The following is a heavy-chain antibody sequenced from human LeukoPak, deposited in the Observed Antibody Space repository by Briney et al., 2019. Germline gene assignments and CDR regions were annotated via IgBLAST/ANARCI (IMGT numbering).Heavy chain of an antibody. CDR2: IYSGGNI. D-gene: IGHD4-17*01. CDR1: GFSVSNSY. V-gene: IGHV3-66*01. J-gene: IGHJ4*02. Sequence: TGGSLRLSCAASGFSVSNSYISWVRQAPGKGPEWLSIIYSGGNIYYEDSVKGRFTISRDTSWNTVYLQMNSLSTEDTAVYYCARGLSSFGDPFDLWGQGTLVTVSS. CDR3: ARGLSSFGDPFDL.